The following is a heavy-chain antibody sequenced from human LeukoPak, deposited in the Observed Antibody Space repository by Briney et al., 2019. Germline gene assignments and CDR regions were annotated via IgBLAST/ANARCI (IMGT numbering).Heavy chain of an antibody. CDR3: AREAPLGYCSSTSCYPAGWFDP. D-gene: IGHD2-2*01. V-gene: IGHV1-2*02. CDR2: INPNSGGT. Sequence: GASVKVSCKASGYTFTGYYMHWVRQAPGQGLEWMGWINPNSGGTNYAQKFQGRVTMTRDTSISTAYMELSRLRSDDTAVYYCAREAPLGYCSSTSCYPAGWFDPWGQGTLVTVSS. J-gene: IGHJ5*02. CDR1: GYTFTGYY.